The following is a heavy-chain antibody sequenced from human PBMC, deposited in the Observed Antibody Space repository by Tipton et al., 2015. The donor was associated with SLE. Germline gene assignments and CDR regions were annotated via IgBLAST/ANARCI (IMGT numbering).Heavy chain of an antibody. D-gene: IGHD3-22*01. J-gene: IGHJ3*02. V-gene: IGHV5-51*01. CDR2: IYPGDSDT. Sequence: QLVQSGPEVKKPGESLKISCKGSGYSFTSDWIGWVRQMPGKGLEWMGIIYPGDSDTRYSPSFQGQVTISADKSISTAYLQWSSLKASDTAVYYCARQYDSSGYYHASDIWGQGTMVTVSS. CDR3: ARQYDSSGYYHASDI. CDR1: GYSFTSDW.